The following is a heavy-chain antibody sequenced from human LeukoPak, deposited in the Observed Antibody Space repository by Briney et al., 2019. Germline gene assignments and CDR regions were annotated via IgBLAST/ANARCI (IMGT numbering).Heavy chain of an antibody. V-gene: IGHV3-66*01. Sequence: AGSLTLSCAASGFTISSNYMNWVRQAPGKGLEWVSDIYSGGSTFYTDSVKGRVTISRDNSKNPVYLQMDSLRAADTAVYYCARALVIAALFDYWGQGTLDTVSS. CDR2: IYSGGST. J-gene: IGHJ4*02. CDR1: GFTISSNY. CDR3: ARALVIAALFDY. D-gene: IGHD2-15*01.